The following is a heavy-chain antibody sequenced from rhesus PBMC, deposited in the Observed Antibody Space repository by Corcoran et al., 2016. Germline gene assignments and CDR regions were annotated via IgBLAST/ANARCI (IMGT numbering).Heavy chain of an antibody. CDR1: GGTISSGYCY. V-gene: IGHV4S12*01. J-gene: IGHJ5-2*02. Sequence: QVQLQESGPGVVKPSETLSLTCAVSGGTISSGYCYWSWTRQPPGKGPEWIGGIYSNSESTNYNPSLKSRVTSSKDTSQNQFSLKLSSVTATDTAVYYCAREGSSWSLDNSLDVWGRGVLVTVSS. D-gene: IGHD6-13*01. CDR3: AREGSSWSLDNSLDV. CDR2: IYSNSEST.